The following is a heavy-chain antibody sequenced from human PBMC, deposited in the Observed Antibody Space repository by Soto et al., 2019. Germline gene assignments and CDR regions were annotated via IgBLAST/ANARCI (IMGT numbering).Heavy chain of an antibody. V-gene: IGHV3-30*09. D-gene: IGHD3-3*01. Sequence: GGSLRLSCAASGFKFTDFALHWVRQAPGKGLEWVAIIAYDGSEKHYADSVKGRFAISRDNAKNSLYLQMNSLRAEDTAVYYCARDQGIRFLEWLGDYYGMDVWGQGTTVTVSS. CDR1: GFKFTDFA. CDR3: ARDQGIRFLEWLGDYYGMDV. J-gene: IGHJ6*02. CDR2: IAYDGSEK.